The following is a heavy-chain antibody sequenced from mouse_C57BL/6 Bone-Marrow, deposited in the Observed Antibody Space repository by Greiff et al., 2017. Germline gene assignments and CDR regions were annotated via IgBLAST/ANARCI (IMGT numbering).Heavy chain of an antibody. Sequence: QVQLQQPGAELVMPGASVKLSCKASGYTFTSYWMHWVKQRPGQGLEWIGEIDPPDSYTNYNQKFKGKSTLTVDKSSSTAYMQLSSLTSEDSAVYYCASHDDGYYYAMDYWGQGTSVTVSS. V-gene: IGHV1-69*01. D-gene: IGHD2-12*01. J-gene: IGHJ4*01. CDR2: IDPPDSYT. CDR1: GYTFTSYW. CDR3: ASHDDGYYYAMDY.